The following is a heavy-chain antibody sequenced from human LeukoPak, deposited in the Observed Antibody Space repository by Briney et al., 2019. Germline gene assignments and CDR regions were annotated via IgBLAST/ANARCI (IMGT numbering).Heavy chain of an antibody. CDR2: ISSSSSYI. V-gene: IGHV3-21*04. J-gene: IGHJ4*02. Sequence: PGGSLRLSCAASGFTFSSYSMNWVRQAPGKGLEWVSSISSSSSYIYYADSVKGRFTISRDNAKNSLYLQMNSLRAEDTAVYYCAKDHRSSTWPFDYWGQGTLVTVSS. CDR1: GFTFSSYS. D-gene: IGHD6-13*01. CDR3: AKDHRSSTWPFDY.